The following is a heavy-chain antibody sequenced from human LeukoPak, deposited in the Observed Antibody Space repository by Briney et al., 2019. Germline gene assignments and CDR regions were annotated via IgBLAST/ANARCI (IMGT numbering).Heavy chain of an antibody. CDR3: ARDRAWNYFGY. Sequence: GGSLRLSCAPSGFTFSRHGMHWVRQAPGKGLEWVAIISNDGSRKYYAHSVEGRFTISRDNSKNTLYLQMDSLRAEDTAVYYCARDRAWNYFGYWGQGTLVTVSS. CDR1: GFTFSRHG. J-gene: IGHJ4*02. CDR2: ISNDGSRK. D-gene: IGHD3-3*01. V-gene: IGHV3-30*03.